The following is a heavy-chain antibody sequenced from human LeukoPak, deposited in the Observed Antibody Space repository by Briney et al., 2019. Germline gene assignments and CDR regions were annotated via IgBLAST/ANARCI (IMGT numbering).Heavy chain of an antibody. V-gene: IGHV4-39*01. Sequence: SETVSLTCTVSGASINIRYHYWGWIRQSPGKGLEWIGSMDYTGETYYSPSLQSRVTISVDTPRNQFSLNLHSMTAADTAVYYCVKSGTLLREGFNYWGQGTLVTVSS. CDR1: GASINIRYHY. J-gene: IGHJ4*02. D-gene: IGHD1-1*01. CDR3: VKSGTLLREGFNY. CDR2: MDYTGET.